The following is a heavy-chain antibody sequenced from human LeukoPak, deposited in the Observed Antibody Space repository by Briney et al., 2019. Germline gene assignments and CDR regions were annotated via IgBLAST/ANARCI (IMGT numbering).Heavy chain of an antibody. Sequence: GGSLRLSCAASGFTFSSYAMHWVRQASGKGLEWVAVISYDGSNKYYADSVKGRFTISRDNSKNTLYLQMNSLRAEDTAVYYCARDLLDYYFDYWGQGTLVTVSS. CDR1: GFTFSSYA. CDR3: ARDLLDYYFDY. J-gene: IGHJ4*02. V-gene: IGHV3-30-3*01. CDR2: ISYDGSNK.